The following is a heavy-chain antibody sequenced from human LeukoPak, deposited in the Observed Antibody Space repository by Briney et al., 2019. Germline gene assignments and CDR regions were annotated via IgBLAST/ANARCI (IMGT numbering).Heavy chain of an antibody. Sequence: ASVKVSCKASGYTFTSYGISWVRQAPGQGLEWMGWISAYNGNTNYAQKLQGRVTTTTDTSTSTAYMELRSLTSDDTAVYYCARGRCSGGSCYSDDNWFDPWGQGTLVTVSP. CDR2: ISAYNGNT. D-gene: IGHD2-15*01. V-gene: IGHV1-18*01. CDR1: GYTFTSYG. J-gene: IGHJ5*02. CDR3: ARGRCSGGSCYSDDNWFDP.